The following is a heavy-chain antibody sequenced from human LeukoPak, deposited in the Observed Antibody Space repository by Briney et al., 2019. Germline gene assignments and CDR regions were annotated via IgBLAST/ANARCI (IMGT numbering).Heavy chain of an antibody. Sequence: VSVKVSCKASGYTFTSYDIDWVRQATGQGLEWMGWMNPNSGNTGYAQKFQGRVTITRNTSISTAYMELSSLRSEDTAVYYCARGPLQYYDFWSGYYSNNWFDPWGQGTLVTVSS. V-gene: IGHV1-8*03. J-gene: IGHJ5*02. CDR1: GYTFTSYD. CDR2: MNPNSGNT. CDR3: ARGPLQYYDFWSGYYSNNWFDP. D-gene: IGHD3-3*01.